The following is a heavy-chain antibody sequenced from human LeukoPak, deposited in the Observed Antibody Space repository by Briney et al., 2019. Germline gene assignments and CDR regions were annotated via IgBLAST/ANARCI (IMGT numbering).Heavy chain of an antibody. Sequence: SETLSLTCTVSGGSISSYYWSWIRQPAGKGLEWIGRIDTSGNTNYDPSLKSRVTISVDTSKNQFSLKLSSVTAADTAVYYCASHTKYSSSGVDYWGQGTLVTVSS. CDR1: GGSISSYY. D-gene: IGHD6-13*01. J-gene: IGHJ4*02. CDR3: ASHTKYSSSGVDY. CDR2: IDTSGNT. V-gene: IGHV4-4*07.